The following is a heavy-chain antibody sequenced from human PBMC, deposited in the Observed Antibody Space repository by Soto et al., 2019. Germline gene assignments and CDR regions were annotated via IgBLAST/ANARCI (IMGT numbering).Heavy chain of an antibody. CDR2: ISSSGSTI. V-gene: IGHV3-11*01. Sequence: GGSLRLSCAASGFAFSDYYMSWIRQAPGRGLEWVSYISSSGSTIYYADSVKGRFTISRDNAKNSLYLQMNSLRAEDTAVYYCARVPHSSSSHADYYYYGMDVWGQGTTVTVSS. CDR1: GFAFSDYY. J-gene: IGHJ6*02. D-gene: IGHD6-6*01. CDR3: ARVPHSSSSHADYYYYGMDV.